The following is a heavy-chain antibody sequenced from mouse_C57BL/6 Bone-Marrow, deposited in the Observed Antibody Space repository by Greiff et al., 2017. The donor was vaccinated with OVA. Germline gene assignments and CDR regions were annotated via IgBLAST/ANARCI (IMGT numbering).Heavy chain of an antibody. CDR3: ARENYGSSEGYAMDY. CDR2: ISNGGGST. Sequence: DVKLVESGGGLVQPGGSLKLSCAASGFTFSDYYMYWVRQTPEKRLEWVAYISNGGGSTYYPDTVKGRFTISRDNAKNTLYLQMSRLKSEDTAMYYCARENYGSSEGYAMDYWGQGTSVTVSS. J-gene: IGHJ4*01. V-gene: IGHV5-12*01. CDR1: GFTFSDYY. D-gene: IGHD1-1*01.